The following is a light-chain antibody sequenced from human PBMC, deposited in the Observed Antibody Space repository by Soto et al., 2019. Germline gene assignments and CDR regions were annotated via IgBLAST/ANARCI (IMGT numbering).Light chain of an antibody. CDR1: SSNIGAGYD. J-gene: IGLJ2*01. V-gene: IGLV1-40*01. CDR2: ADN. CDR3: QSYDTSLSGVI. Sequence: QSVLTQTPSVSGAPGQKITMSCTGSSSNIGAGYDVHWYQQLPGAAPRLLIYADNNRPSGVPDRFSASNSGTSASLDITGLQGEDGVVYYCQSYDTSLSGVIFGAGTKLTVL.